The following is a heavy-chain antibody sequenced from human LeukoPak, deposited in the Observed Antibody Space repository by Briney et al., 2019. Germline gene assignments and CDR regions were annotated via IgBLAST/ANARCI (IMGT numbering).Heavy chain of an antibody. CDR2: INHSGST. Sequence: SETLSLTCAVYGGSFCCYYWSWIRQPPGEGLEWIGEINHSGSTNYNPSLKSRVTISVDTSKNQFSLKLSSVTAADTAVYYCSRWKGGSYYDFDYWGQGTLVTVSS. CDR3: SRWKGGSYYDFDY. J-gene: IGHJ4*02. D-gene: IGHD1-26*01. V-gene: IGHV4-34*01. CDR1: GGSFCCYY.